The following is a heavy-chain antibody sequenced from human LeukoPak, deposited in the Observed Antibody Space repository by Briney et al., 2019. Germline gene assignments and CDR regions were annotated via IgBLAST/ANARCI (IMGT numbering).Heavy chain of an antibody. V-gene: IGHV3-21*01. CDR2: ISSSGSYI. CDR1: GFNFSSYS. CDR3: ARDAQEWHDYGIDMDV. J-gene: IGHJ6*03. D-gene: IGHD4-17*01. Sequence: GGSLRLSCAASGFNFSSYSMNWVRQAPGKGLEWVSSISSSGSYIYNADSLKGRFTIFRDDAKNSLYLQMNSLRAEDTAVYYCARDAQEWHDYGIDMDVWGKGTTVTVSS.